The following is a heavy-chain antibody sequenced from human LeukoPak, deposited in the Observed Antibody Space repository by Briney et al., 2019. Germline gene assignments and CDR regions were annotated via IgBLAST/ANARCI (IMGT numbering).Heavy chain of an antibody. CDR1: GGTFSSYA. CDR3: ARGVAAAGTPIYYYYGMDV. CDR2: IIPILGIA. J-gene: IGHJ6*02. D-gene: IGHD6-13*01. Sequence: GSSVKVSCKASGGTFSSYAISWVRQAPGQGLEWMGRIIPILGIANYAQKFQGRVTITADKSTSTAYMELSSLRSVDTAVYYCARGVAAAGTPIYYYYGMDVWGQGTTVTVSS. V-gene: IGHV1-69*04.